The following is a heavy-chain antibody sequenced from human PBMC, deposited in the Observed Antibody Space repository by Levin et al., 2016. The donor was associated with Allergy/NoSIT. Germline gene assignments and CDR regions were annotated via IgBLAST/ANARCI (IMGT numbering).Heavy chain of an antibody. V-gene: IGHV1-18*01. J-gene: IGHJ6*02. CDR3: ARAKASSIAARRANYYYYGMDV. CDR1: GYTFTSYG. Sequence: ASVKVSCKASGYTFTSYGISWVRQAPGQGLEWMGWISAYNGNTNYAQKLQGRVTMTTDTSTSTAYMELRSLRSDDTAVYYCARAKASSIAARRANYYYYGMDVWGQGTTVTVSS. CDR2: ISAYNGNT. D-gene: IGHD6-6*01.